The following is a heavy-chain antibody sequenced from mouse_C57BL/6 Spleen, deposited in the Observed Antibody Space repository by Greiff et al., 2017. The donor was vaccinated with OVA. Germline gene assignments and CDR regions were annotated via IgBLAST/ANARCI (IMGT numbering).Heavy chain of an antibody. D-gene: IGHD2-3*01. CDR3: AREGDDGYYSAMDY. CDR2: INPSTGGT. CDR1: GYSFTGYY. V-gene: IGHV1-42*01. J-gene: IGHJ4*01. Sequence: VQLKESGPELVKPGASVKISCKASGYSFTGYYMNWVKQSPEKSLEWIGEINPSTGGTTYNQKFKAKATLTVDKSSSTAYMQHKSLTSEDSAVYYCAREGDDGYYSAMDYWGQGTSVTVSS.